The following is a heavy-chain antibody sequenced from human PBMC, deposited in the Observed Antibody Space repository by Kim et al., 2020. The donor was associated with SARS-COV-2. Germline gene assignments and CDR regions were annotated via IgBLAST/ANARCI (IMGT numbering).Heavy chain of an antibody. V-gene: IGHV3-74*01. D-gene: IGHD1-26*01. J-gene: IGHJ4*02. Sequence: NTAYAASVKGRFTISRDNAKNTMFLQMNILRAEDTAVYYCLLINNDISDYWGQGTMVTVSS. CDR2: NT. CDR3: LLINNDISDY.